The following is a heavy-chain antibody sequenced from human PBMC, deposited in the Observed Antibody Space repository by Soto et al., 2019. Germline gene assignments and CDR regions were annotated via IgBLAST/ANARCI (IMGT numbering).Heavy chain of an antibody. CDR3: AGGYCSGGSCYSRGIFVY. CDR1: GFTFSSYS. V-gene: IGHV3-21*01. Sequence: EVQLVESGGGLVKPGGSLRLSCAASGFTFSSYSMNWVRQAPGKGLEWVASISSSSSYIYYADSVKGRFTISRDNAKNSLYRQMNSLRAEDTAVYYCAGGYCSGGSCYSRGIFVYWGQGTLVTVSS. D-gene: IGHD2-15*01. CDR2: ISSSSSYI. J-gene: IGHJ4*02.